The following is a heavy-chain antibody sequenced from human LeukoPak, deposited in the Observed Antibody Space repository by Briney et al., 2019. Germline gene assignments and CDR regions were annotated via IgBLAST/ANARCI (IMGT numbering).Heavy chain of an antibody. D-gene: IGHD1-26*01. CDR1: GFTFSSYS. Sequence: GGSLRLSCAASGFTFSSYSMNWVRQAPGKGLEWVSSISSSSSYIYYADSVKGRFTISRDNAKNSLYLQMNSLRAEDTAVYYCARYSQSGGYFDYWGQGTLATVSS. CDR2: ISSSSSYI. CDR3: ARYSQSGGYFDY. V-gene: IGHV3-21*01. J-gene: IGHJ4*02.